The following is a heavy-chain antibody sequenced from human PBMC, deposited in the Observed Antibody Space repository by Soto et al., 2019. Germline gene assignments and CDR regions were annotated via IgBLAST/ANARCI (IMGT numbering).Heavy chain of an antibody. V-gene: IGHV3-7*03. Sequence: PGGSLRLSCTASGFMFGIYWMTWVRHGPGKGLQWVANIERYGSEKYYVDSVKGRFTISRDNADNSVFLDMNNLRVDDTAIYYCARVRATDYEIDYWGQGALVTVSS. CDR2: IERYGSEK. CDR1: GFMFGIYW. D-gene: IGHD4-17*01. CDR3: ARVRATDYEIDY. J-gene: IGHJ4*02.